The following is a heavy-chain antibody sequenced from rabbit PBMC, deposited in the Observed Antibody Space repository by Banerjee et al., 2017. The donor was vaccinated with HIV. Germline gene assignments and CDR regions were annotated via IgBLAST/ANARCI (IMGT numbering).Heavy chain of an antibody. CDR3: ARGANNNGYWPFQL. J-gene: IGHJ3*01. V-gene: IGHV1S40*01. Sequence: QSLEESGGDLVKPGASLTLTCTASGFTLSNYWMCWVRQAPGKGLEWIACISTSSGSTYYASWAKGRFTISKTSSTTVTLQMTSLTAADTATYFCARGANNNGYWPFQLWGQGTLVTVS. D-gene: IGHD1-1*01. CDR1: GFTLSNYW. CDR2: ISTSSGST.